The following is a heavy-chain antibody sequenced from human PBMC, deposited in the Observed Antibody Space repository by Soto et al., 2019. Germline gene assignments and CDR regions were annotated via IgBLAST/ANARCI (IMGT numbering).Heavy chain of an antibody. CDR3: AKSGPSYDYIWGSYRQTEYFQH. CDR1: GFTFSSYA. J-gene: IGHJ1*01. V-gene: IGHV3-23*01. D-gene: IGHD3-16*02. CDR2: ISGSGGST. Sequence: GGSLRLSCAASGFTFSSYAMSWVRQAPGKGLEWVSAISGSGGSTYYADSVKGRFTISRDNSKNTLYLQMNSLRAGETAVYYCAKSGPSYDYIWGSYRQTEYFQHWGQGTLVTVSS.